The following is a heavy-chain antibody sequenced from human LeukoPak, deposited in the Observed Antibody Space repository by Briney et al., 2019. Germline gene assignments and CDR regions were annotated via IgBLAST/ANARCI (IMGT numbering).Heavy chain of an antibody. CDR1: GFTFSTYS. J-gene: IGHJ4*02. D-gene: IGHD1-14*01. CDR3: ARARIDY. Sequence: PGGSLRLSCAASGFTFSTYSMNWVRQAPGKGLEWVSSISSSSSYIHYADSVKGRFTISRDNAKNSLLLQMSSLRAEDTAVYYCARARIDYWGQGTLVTVSS. CDR2: ISSSSSYI. V-gene: IGHV3-21*01.